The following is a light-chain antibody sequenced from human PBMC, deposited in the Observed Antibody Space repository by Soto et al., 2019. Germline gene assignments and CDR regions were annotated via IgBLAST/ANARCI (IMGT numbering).Light chain of an antibody. V-gene: IGLV2-8*01. CDR2: EVS. J-gene: IGLJ2*01. Sequence: LTQPPSASGSPGQSVTISCTGTSSNIGSYNYVSWYQQYPGKAPKVVIFEVSKRPSGVPDRFSGSKSGNTASLTISGLQAEDEAHYYCCSNAGANKVFGGGTKVTVL. CDR1: SSNIGSYNY. CDR3: CSNAGANKV.